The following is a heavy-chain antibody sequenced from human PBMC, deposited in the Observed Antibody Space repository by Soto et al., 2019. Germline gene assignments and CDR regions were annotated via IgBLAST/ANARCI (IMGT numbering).Heavy chain of an antibody. CDR3: ARDTRIALADEGAFNS. J-gene: IGHJ4*02. Sequence: QVQLVESGGGVVQPGRSLRLSCVASALSFSYDGMHWVRQAPGKGLEWVAVIWHDGSNRYYADSVNGRFTISRDNSKNALYLQMNSLRDEDTAVYFCARDTRIALADEGAFNSWGQGTLVTVSS. V-gene: IGHV3-33*01. CDR1: ALSFSYDG. D-gene: IGHD6-19*01. CDR2: IWHDGSNR.